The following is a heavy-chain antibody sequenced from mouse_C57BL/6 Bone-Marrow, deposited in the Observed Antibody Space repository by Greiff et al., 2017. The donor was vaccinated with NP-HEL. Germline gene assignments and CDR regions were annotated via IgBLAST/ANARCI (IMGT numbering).Heavy chain of an antibody. CDR3: ARGDWYFDG. J-gene: IGHJ1*03. CDR2: IDPSDSYT. CDR1: GYTFTSYW. V-gene: IGHV1-69*01. Sequence: VQLQQPGAELVMPGASVKLSCKASGYTFTSYWMHWVKQRPGQGLEWIGEIDPSDSYTNYNQKFKGKSTLTVDKSSSTAYMQLSSLTSEDSAVYYCARGDWYFDGWGTGTTVTVSS.